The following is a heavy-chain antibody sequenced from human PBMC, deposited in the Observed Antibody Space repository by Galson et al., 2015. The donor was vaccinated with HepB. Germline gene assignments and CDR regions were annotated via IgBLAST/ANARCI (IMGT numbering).Heavy chain of an antibody. CDR3: ARVEVGGRGSILLDY. CDR2: ISSSSSYT. Sequence: SLRLSCAASGFTFSDYYMSWFRQAPGKGLEWVSYISSSSSYTNYADSVKGRFTISRDNAKNSLYLQMNSLRAEDTAVYYCARVEVGGRGSILLDYWGQGTLVTVSS. V-gene: IGHV3-11*06. D-gene: IGHD3-9*01. CDR1: GFTFSDYY. J-gene: IGHJ4*02.